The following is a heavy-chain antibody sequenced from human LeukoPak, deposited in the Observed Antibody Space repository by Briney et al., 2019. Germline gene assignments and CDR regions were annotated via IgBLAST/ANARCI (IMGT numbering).Heavy chain of an antibody. CDR3: ARDLVVRGRWSWFDP. Sequence: GGSLRLSCAASGITFSNNDMNWVRQAPGKGLEWLSYISSSGSSIYYADSVKGRFTISRGNAKNALYLQMNSLRAEDTAVYYCARDLVVRGRWSWFDPWGQGTLVTVSS. CDR2: ISSSGSSI. CDR1: GITFSNND. D-gene: IGHD3-10*01. V-gene: IGHV3-48*03. J-gene: IGHJ5*02.